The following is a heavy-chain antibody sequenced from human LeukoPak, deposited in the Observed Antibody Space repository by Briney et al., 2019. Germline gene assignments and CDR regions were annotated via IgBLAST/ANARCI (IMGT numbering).Heavy chain of an antibody. V-gene: IGHV3-7*01. Sequence: GGSLRLSCAASGFTFSSYWMSWVRQAPGKGLEWVANIKQDGSEKYYVDSVKGRFTISRDNAKNLLYLQMNSPRAEDTAVYYCARRIGLIAAAGTGYYFDYWGQGTLVTVSS. D-gene: IGHD6-13*01. CDR1: GFTFSSYW. CDR2: IKQDGSEK. CDR3: ARRIGLIAAAGTGYYFDY. J-gene: IGHJ4*02.